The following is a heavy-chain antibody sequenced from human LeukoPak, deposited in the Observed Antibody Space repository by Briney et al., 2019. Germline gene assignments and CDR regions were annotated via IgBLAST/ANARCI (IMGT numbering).Heavy chain of an antibody. CDR1: GFTFSSYS. J-gene: IGHJ4*02. CDR2: IGTSSSSI. CDR3: AKPRTYYVDF. D-gene: IGHD1-14*01. V-gene: IGHV3-48*01. Sequence: SGGSLRLSCAASGFTFSSYSMNWVRQAPGKGLEWVSYIGTSSSSIYYADSVKGRFTISRDNAKNSLYLQLNGLRAENTGVYYCAKPRTYYVDFWGQGTLVTVSS.